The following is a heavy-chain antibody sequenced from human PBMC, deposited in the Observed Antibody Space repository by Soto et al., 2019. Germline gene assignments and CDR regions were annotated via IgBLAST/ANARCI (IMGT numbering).Heavy chain of an antibody. CDR1: GFIFTNYA. J-gene: IGHJ3*01. CDR2: IGGRGNSA. Sequence: GGSLRRSCAASGFIFTNYAMNWVRQAPGKGLEGVSVIGGRGNSAYCADSVQGRFTISRDNSKNTLSLQMSSLTADDTAIYYCVREGRGSFDFWGRGTMVPVS. V-gene: IGHV3-23*01. D-gene: IGHD5-12*01. CDR3: VREGRGSFDF.